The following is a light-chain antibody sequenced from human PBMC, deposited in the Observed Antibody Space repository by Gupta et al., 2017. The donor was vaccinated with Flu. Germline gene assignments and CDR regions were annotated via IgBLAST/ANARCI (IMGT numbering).Light chain of an antibody. J-gene: IGKJ2*01. CDR3: RQQNSYHPMYT. CDR2: AAS. Sequence: DIQMTQSPSSLSASVGDRVTITCRASQGIRNDLGWYQQKPGKAPKRLIYAASSLQRGVTSRFSGSGGGTEITLTISSRQPEDFATYYCRQQNSYHPMYTFGQGTKLEIK. CDR1: QGIRND. V-gene: IGKV1-17*01.